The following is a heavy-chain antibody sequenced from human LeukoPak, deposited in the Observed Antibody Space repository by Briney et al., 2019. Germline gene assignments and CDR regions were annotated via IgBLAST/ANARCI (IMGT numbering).Heavy chain of an antibody. CDR3: VREARGYHYTYFDY. CDR2: IWYDGSNK. V-gene: IGHV3-33*01. CDR1: GFTFSSYG. D-gene: IGHD5-18*01. Sequence: GGSLRLSCAASGFTFSSYGMHWVRQAPGKGLEWVAVIWYDGSNKYYADSVQGRFTVSREDARNSLYLQMNSLRAGDTAVYYCVREARGYHYTYFDYWGQGTLVTVSS. J-gene: IGHJ4*02.